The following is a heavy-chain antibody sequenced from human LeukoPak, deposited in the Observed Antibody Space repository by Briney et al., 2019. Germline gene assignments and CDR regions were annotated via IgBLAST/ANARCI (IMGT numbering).Heavy chain of an antibody. CDR3: ARAPASPVLLWFGEPHQFDY. V-gene: IGHV3-11*06. J-gene: IGHJ4*02. CDR2: ISSSSSYT. D-gene: IGHD3-10*01. Sequence: GGSLRLSCAASGVTFSDDYMSWVRQAPGKGVEGGSYISSSSSYTNYADSVKGRFTISRDNAKNSLYLQMNSLRAEDTAVYYCARAPASPVLLWFGEPHQFDYWGQGTLVTVSS. CDR1: GVTFSDDY.